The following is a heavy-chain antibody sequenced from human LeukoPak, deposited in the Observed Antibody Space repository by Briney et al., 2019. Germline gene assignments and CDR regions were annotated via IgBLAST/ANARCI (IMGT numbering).Heavy chain of an antibody. J-gene: IGHJ4*02. V-gene: IGHV3-53*01. D-gene: IGHD5-24*01. CDR1: GFTVSSNY. CDR2: IYSGGST. Sequence: GGSLRLSCAASGFTVSSNYMSWVRQAPGKGLEWVSVIYSGGSTSYADSVKGRFTISRDNAKNTLYLQMNSLRAEDTAVYYCARDTWLHDFDYWGQGTLVTVSS. CDR3: ARDTWLHDFDY.